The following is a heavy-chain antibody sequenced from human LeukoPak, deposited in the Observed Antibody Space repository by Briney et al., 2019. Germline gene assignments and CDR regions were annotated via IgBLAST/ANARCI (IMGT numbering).Heavy chain of an antibody. Sequence: ASVKVSCKASGYTFTSYGISWVRQAPGQGLEWMGWISAYNGNTNYAQKLQGRVTMTTDTSTSTAYMELRSLRSDDTAVYYCARDGAYIVVVPAGDAFDIWGQGTMVTVSS. J-gene: IGHJ3*02. V-gene: IGHV1-18*01. CDR2: ISAYNGNT. CDR1: GYTFTSYG. D-gene: IGHD2-2*01. CDR3: ARDGAYIVVVPAGDAFDI.